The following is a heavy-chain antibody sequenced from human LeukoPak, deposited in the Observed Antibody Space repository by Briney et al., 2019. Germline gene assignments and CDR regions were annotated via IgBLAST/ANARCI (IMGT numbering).Heavy chain of an antibody. V-gene: IGHV1-69*05. J-gene: IGHJ3*02. CDR1: GGTFSSYA. CDR2: IIPIFGTA. D-gene: IGHD3-10*01. Sequence: ASVKVSCKASGGTFSSYAISWVRQAPGQGLEWMGRIIPIFGTANYAQKFQGRVTITTDESTSTAYMELSSLRSEDTAVYYCARGNRLVIGSGEIDIWGQGTMVTVSS. CDR3: ARGNRLVIGSGEIDI.